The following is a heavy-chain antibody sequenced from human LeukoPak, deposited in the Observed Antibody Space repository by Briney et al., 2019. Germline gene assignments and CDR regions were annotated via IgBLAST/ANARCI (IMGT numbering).Heavy chain of an antibody. V-gene: IGHV1-18*01. J-gene: IGHJ5*02. Sequence: ASVKVSCKASGYTFTSYGISWVRQAPGQGLEWMGWISAYNGNTSYAQKLQGRVTMTTDTSTSTVYMELRSLRSDDTAVYYCARDRGWELGYCSGGSCYDENWFDPWGQGTLVTVSS. CDR2: ISAYNGNT. CDR3: ARDRGWELGYCSGGSCYDENWFDP. D-gene: IGHD2-15*01. CDR1: GYTFTSYG.